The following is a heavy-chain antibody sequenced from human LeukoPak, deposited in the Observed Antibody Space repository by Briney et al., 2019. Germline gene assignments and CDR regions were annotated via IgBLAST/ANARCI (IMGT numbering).Heavy chain of an antibody. D-gene: IGHD6-13*01. CDR2: IRQDGSDK. CDR1: GFTSTTAW. CDR3: VVYKYILSWSAFDF. J-gene: IGHJ3*01. V-gene: IGHV3-7*01. Sequence: GGSLRLSCAISGFTSTTAWMTWVRQAPGKGLEWVADIRQDGSDKYYVDSVKGRFIISRDNAKKSVSLHMNNLRVEDTAVYYCVVYKYILSWSAFDFWGRGAMVTVSS.